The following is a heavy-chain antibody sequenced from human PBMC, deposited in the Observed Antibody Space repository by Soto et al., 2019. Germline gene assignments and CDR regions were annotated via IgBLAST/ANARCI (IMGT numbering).Heavy chain of an antibody. J-gene: IGHJ5*02. V-gene: IGHV4-31*03. Sequence: QVQLQESGPGLVKPSQTLSLTCTVSGGSFSTGGYYWNWIRQHPGKGLEWIGYFYYGGSTYYNQSLKRRVTISVNTSKNQFSLKLSSVTAADTAVYYCARSVFPWGQGTLVTVSS. CDR2: FYYGGST. CDR3: ARSVFP. CDR1: GGSFSTGGYY.